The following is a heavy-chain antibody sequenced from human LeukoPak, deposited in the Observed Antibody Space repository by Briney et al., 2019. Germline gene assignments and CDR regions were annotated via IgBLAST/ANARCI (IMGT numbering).Heavy chain of an antibody. J-gene: IGHJ3*02. V-gene: IGHV1-8*01. Sequence: ASVKVSCKASGYTFTSYDINWVRQATGQGLEWMGWMNPNSGNTGYAQKYQGRVTMTRNTSLGTAYMELSSLRSEDTAVYYCARPSTGDRVSAFDIWGQGTMVTVSS. CDR3: ARPSTGDRVSAFDI. CDR2: MNPNSGNT. CDR1: GYTFTSYD. D-gene: IGHD7-27*01.